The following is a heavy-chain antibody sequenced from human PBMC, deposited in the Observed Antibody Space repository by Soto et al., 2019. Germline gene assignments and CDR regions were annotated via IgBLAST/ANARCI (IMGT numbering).Heavy chain of an antibody. Sequence: VQLVESEGGLVQPGGSLRLSCAASGFTFSSYWMHWVRQAPGKGLVWVSRINSDGSSTSYADSVKGRFTISRDNAKNTLYLQMNSLRAEDTAVYYCVRTSLVVAAATREDYWGQGTLVTVSS. CDR2: INSDGSST. CDR1: GFTFSSYW. J-gene: IGHJ4*02. V-gene: IGHV3-74*01. D-gene: IGHD2-15*01. CDR3: VRTSLVVAAATREDY.